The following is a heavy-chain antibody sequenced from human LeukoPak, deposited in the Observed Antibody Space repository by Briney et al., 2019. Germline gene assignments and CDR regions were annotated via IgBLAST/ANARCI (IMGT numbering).Heavy chain of an antibody. Sequence: SETLSLTCAVYGGSFSGYYWSCIRQPPGKGLEWIGEINHSGSTNYNPSLKSRVTISVDTSRNQFSLKLSSVTAADTAVYYCARGQPEDAIVVVPAAKFWFDPWGQGTLVTVSS. V-gene: IGHV4-34*01. D-gene: IGHD2-2*01. CDR3: ARGQPEDAIVVVPAAKFWFDP. CDR1: GGSFSGYY. CDR2: INHSGST. J-gene: IGHJ5*02.